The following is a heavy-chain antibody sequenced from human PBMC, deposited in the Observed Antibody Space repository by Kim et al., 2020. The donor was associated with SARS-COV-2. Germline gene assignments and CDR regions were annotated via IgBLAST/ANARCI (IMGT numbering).Heavy chain of an antibody. J-gene: IGHJ4*02. V-gene: IGHV1-18*01. D-gene: IGHD3-3*01. CDR3: ARWTIFGVVRGLDFDY. Sequence: KLQGRVTMTTDTSTSTAYMELRSLRSDDTAVYYCARWTIFGVVRGLDFDYWGQGTLVTVSS.